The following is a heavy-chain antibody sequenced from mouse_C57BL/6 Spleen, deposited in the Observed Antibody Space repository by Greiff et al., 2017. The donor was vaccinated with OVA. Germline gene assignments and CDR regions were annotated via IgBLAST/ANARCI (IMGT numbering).Heavy chain of an antibody. CDR1: GYTFTSYT. CDR2: INPSSGYT. Sequence: VQLQQSGADLARPGASVKMSCKASGYTFTSYTMHWVKQRPGQGLEWIGYINPSSGYTKYNQKFKDKATLTADKSSSTAYMQLSSLTSEDSAVYYCADYYGSSLDYWGKGTTLTVSS. CDR3: ADYYGSSLDY. D-gene: IGHD1-1*01. J-gene: IGHJ2*01. V-gene: IGHV1-4*01.